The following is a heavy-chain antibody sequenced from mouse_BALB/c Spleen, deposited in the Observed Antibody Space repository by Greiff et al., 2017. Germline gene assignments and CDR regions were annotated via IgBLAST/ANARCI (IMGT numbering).Heavy chain of an antibody. CDR3: ARPPYYGSSDVGTY. D-gene: IGHD1-1*01. CDR2: ISSGGGST. CDR1: GFAFSSYD. V-gene: IGHV5-12-1*01. Sequence: VQRVESGGGLVKPGGSLKLSCAASGFAFSSYDMSWVRQTPEKRLEWVAYISSGGGSTYYPDTVKGRFTISRDNAKNTLYLQMSSLKSEDTAMYYCARPPYYGSSDVGTYWGQGTLVTVSA. J-gene: IGHJ3*01.